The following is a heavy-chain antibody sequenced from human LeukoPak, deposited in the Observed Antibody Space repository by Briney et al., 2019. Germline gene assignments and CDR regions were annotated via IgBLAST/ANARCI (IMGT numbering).Heavy chain of an antibody. J-gene: IGHJ4*02. D-gene: IGHD6-19*01. V-gene: IGHV3-23*01. CDR3: ARDLESSGWPDY. CDR1: GFTFSSYA. CDR2: ISGSGGST. Sequence: GGFLRLSCAASGFTFSSYAMSWVRQAPGKGLEWVSAISGSGGSTYYADSVKGRFTISRDNSKNTLYLQMNSLRAEDTAVYYCARDLESSGWPDYWGQGTLVTVSS.